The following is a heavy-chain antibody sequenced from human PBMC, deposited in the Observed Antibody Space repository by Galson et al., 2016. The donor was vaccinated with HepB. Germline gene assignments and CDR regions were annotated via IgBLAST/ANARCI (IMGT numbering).Heavy chain of an antibody. CDR3: TRAVPAAPVNGAFDV. CDR2: IYWNDDE. Sequence: PALVKPTQTLTLTCTFSGFSLTTPGVGVGWIRQPPGKALEWLAFIYWNDDERYSPSLKSRLSITKDTSKNQVVLTMTSMDPVDTATYYCTRAVPAAPVNGAFDVWGQGTVVTVSS. J-gene: IGHJ3*01. V-gene: IGHV2-5*01. D-gene: IGHD2-2*01. CDR1: GFSLTTPGVG.